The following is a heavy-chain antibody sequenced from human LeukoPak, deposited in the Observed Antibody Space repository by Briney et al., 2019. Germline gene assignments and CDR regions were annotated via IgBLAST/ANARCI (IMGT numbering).Heavy chain of an antibody. D-gene: IGHD3-22*01. CDR1: GFTFSDYY. Sequence: GGSLRLSCAASGFTFSDYYMSWIRQAPGKGLEWVSYISSSGSTIYYADSVKGRFTISRDNAKNSLCLQMNSLRAEDTAVYYCARDPLYYYDKGPFDYWGQGTLVTVSS. CDR2: ISSSGSTI. J-gene: IGHJ4*02. V-gene: IGHV3-11*01. CDR3: ARDPLYYYDKGPFDY.